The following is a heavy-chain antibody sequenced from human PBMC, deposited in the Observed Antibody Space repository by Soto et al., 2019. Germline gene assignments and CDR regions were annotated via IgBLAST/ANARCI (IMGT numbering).Heavy chain of an antibody. J-gene: IGHJ5*02. CDR2: IYYSGST. CDR1: GGSVSSGSYY. CDR3: ARESRWFGDPKIGVNWFDP. D-gene: IGHD3-10*01. V-gene: IGHV4-61*01. Sequence: SETLSLTCTVSGGSVSSGSYYWSWIRQPPGKGLEWIGYIYYSGSTNYNPSLKSRVTISVDTSKNQFSLKLSSVTAADTAVYYCARESRWFGDPKIGVNWFDPRGQRTLVTVSS.